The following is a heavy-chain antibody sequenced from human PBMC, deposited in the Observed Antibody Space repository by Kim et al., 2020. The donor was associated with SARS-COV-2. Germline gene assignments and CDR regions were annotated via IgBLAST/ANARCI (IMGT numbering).Heavy chain of an antibody. CDR1: GGSISSSSYS. Sequence: SETLSLTCTVSGGSISSSSYSWGWIRQSPGKGLESVGGVYYSGSAYYNPSLKSRVNIFVDMSKNQFSLKLNSVTAADTAVYYCARYRFERSGPFGFFGSWGQGTLVTVSS. J-gene: IGHJ5*02. CDR3: ARYRFERSGPFGFFGS. V-gene: IGHV4-39*01. D-gene: IGHD3-16*01. CDR2: VYYSGSA.